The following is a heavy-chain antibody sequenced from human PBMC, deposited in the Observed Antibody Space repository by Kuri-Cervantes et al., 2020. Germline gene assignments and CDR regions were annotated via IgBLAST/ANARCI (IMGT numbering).Heavy chain of an antibody. CDR2: SNAGNGDT. D-gene: IGHD3-10*01. CDR3: AREGGMVRGVRPYYFYMDV. Sequence: ASVKVSCKASGYTFTTYAMHWVRQAPGQRLEWMGWSNAGNGDTKYSQEFQGRVTITRDTSASTAYMELSSLRSEDTAVYYCAREGGMVRGVRPYYFYMDVWGKGTTVTVSS. V-gene: IGHV1-3*02. CDR1: GYTFTTYA. J-gene: IGHJ6*03.